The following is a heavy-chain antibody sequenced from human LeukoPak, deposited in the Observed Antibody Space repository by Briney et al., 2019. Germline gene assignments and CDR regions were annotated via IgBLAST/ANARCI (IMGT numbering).Heavy chain of an antibody. CDR3: EGYYYGTDDY. CDR2: IYYSGST. CDR1: GGSISSSSYY. V-gene: IGHV4-39*01. D-gene: IGHD3-10*01. J-gene: IGHJ4*02. Sequence: PSETLSLTCTVSGGSISSSSYYWGWIRQTPGKGLEWIESIYYSGSTYYNPSLKSRVTISVDTSKNQFSLKLSSVTAADTAVYYCEGYYYGTDDYWGQGTLVTVSS.